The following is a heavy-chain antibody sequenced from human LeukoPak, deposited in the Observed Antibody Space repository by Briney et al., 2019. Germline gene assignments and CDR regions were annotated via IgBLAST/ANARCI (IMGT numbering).Heavy chain of an antibody. CDR1: GFTFSDYY. CDR3: TRVIVAVPGYFDYFDF. CDR2: ISSSGSTI. V-gene: IGHV3-11*04. D-gene: IGHD6-19*01. Sequence: GGSLRLSCAASGFTFSDYYMSWIRQAPGKGLEWVSYISSSGSTIYYADSVKGRFTVSRDNARNSLYLQMNSLRAEDTAVYYCTRVIVAVPGYFDYFDFWGQGALVTVSS. J-gene: IGHJ4*02.